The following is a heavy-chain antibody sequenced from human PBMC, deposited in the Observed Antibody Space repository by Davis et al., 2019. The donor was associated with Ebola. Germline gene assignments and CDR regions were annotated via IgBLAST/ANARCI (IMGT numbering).Heavy chain of an antibody. CDR2: MNPNSGNT. V-gene: IGHV1-8*02. CDR3: ARGQIGYSGRFRFDS. CDR1: GGTFSSYA. J-gene: IGHJ4*02. D-gene: IGHD5-12*01. Sequence: AASVKVSCKASGGTFSSYAISWVRQATGQGLEWMGWMNPNSGNTGYAQKFQGRVTMTRNTSINTAYMELSGLTSEDTALYFCARGQIGYSGRFRFDSWGQGTLVTVSS.